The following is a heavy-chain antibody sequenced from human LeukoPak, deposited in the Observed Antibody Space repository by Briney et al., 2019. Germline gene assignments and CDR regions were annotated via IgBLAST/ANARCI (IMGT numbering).Heavy chain of an antibody. Sequence: GRSLRLSCAASGFTFSSYGMHWVRQAPGKGLEWVAVISYDGSNKYYADSVKGRFTISRDNSKNTLYLQMNSLRAEDTAVYYCAKDLSTSNTYYYGLGSYENYFDYWGQGTLVTVSS. CDR1: GFTFSSYG. CDR2: ISYDGSNK. D-gene: IGHD3-10*01. CDR3: AKDLSTSNTYYYGLGSYENYFDY. V-gene: IGHV3-30*18. J-gene: IGHJ4*02.